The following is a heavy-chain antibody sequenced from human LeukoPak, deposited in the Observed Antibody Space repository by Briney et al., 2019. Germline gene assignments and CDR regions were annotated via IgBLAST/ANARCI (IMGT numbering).Heavy chain of an antibody. J-gene: IGHJ4*02. CDR2: VSGSGDTT. CDR1: GFTFSSNA. CDR3: AKAVGSSGWQGFDY. D-gene: IGHD6-19*01. Sequence: GGSLRLSCAASGFTFSSNAMSWVRQAPGTGLEWVSAVSGSGDTTYYADSVKGRFTISRDNSKSTLYLQMNSLRAEDTAVYYCAKAVGSSGWQGFDYWGQGTLVTVSS. V-gene: IGHV3-23*01.